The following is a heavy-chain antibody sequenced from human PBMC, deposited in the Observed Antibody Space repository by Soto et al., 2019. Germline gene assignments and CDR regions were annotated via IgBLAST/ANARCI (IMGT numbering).Heavy chain of an antibody. CDR2: ISAYNGNT. D-gene: IGHD3-10*01. J-gene: IGHJ6*02. V-gene: IGHV1-18*01. Sequence: ASVKVSCKASGYTFTSYGISWVRQAPGQGLEWMGWISAYNGNTNYAQKLQGRVTMTTDTPTSTAYMELRSLRSDDTAVYYCARDTYYYGSGESYGMDVWGQGTTVTVSS. CDR1: GYTFTSYG. CDR3: ARDTYYYGSGESYGMDV.